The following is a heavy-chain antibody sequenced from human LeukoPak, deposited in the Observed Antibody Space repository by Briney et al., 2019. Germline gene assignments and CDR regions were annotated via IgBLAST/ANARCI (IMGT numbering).Heavy chain of an antibody. J-gene: IGHJ4*02. D-gene: IGHD3-16*01. CDR3: AREGGGRNYFDY. CDR2: INSSSSTR. V-gene: IGHV3-48*04. Sequence: GGSLRLSCAASGFTFSSYSMNWVRPAPGKGLEWVSYINSSSSTRYYAGSVKGLFTISRDNAKNSLYLQMNRLRAEETAVYYCAREGGGRNYFDYWGQGTLVTVSS. CDR1: GFTFSSYS.